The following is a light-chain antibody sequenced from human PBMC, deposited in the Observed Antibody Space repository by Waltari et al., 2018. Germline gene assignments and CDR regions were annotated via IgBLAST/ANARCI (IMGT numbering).Light chain of an antibody. J-gene: IGLJ2*01. CDR3: QAWDSTTVV. CDR1: ELGNKY. Sequence: SYELSQPSSASASPGQTASITCSGDELGNKYVSWYQQKPGQSPVLVLYQDNRRPSGIPERFSGSNSGNTATLTISGTQAMDEADYHCQAWDSTTVVFGGGTKLTVL. CDR2: QDN. V-gene: IGLV3-1*01.